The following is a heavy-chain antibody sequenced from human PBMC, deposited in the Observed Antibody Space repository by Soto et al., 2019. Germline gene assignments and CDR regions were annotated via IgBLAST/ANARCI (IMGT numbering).Heavy chain of an antibody. V-gene: IGHV1-69*01. D-gene: IGHD2-15*01. J-gene: IGHJ4*02. CDR2: IIPIFTRT. Sequence: QLQLVQSGTEVKEPGSSVKVSCKASGGTFSTSSFVWVRQGPGQGLEWMGGIIPIFTRTNFAQKFQGRVTLSADESTRTTYMELRSLTSEDTAIYYCARDVVRSTAGDSWGQGTLVTVS. CDR1: GGTFSTSS. CDR3: ARDVVRSTAGDS.